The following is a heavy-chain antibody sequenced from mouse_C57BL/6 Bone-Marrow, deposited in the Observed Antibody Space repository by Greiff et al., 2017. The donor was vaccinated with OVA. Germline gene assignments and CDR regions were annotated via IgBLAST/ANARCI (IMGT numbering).Heavy chain of an antibody. D-gene: IGHD2-1*01. Sequence: VQLQQSGAELVRPGTSVKMSCKASGYTFTNYWIGWAKQRPGHGLEWIGDIYPGGGYTNYNEKFNGKATLTADKSSSTAYMQFSSLTSEDSAIYYCARGNYVPYWYFDVWGTGTTVTVSS. CDR3: ARGNYVPYWYFDV. CDR2: IYPGGGYT. J-gene: IGHJ1*03. V-gene: IGHV1-63*01. CDR1: GYTFTNYW.